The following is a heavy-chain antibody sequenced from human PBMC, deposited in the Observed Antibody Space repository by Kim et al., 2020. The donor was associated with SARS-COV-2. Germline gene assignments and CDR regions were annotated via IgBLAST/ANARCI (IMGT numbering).Heavy chain of an antibody. CDR1: GFTFSSYS. CDR3: ARDSLLLWFGELSKPSGDAFDI. V-gene: IGHV3-21*01. D-gene: IGHD3-10*01. CDR2: ISSSSSYI. Sequence: GGSLRLSCAASGFTFSSYSMNWVRQAPGKGLEWVSSISSSSSYIYYADSVKGRFTISRDNAKNSLYLQMNSLRAEDTAVYYCARDSLLLWFGELSKPSGDAFDIWGQGTMVTVSS. J-gene: IGHJ3*02.